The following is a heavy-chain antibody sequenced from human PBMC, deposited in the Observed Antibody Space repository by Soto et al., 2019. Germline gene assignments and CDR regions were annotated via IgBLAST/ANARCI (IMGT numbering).Heavy chain of an antibody. CDR1: GFTFSSYS. D-gene: IGHD5-12*01. V-gene: IGHV3-48*01. Sequence: GGSLRLSCAASGFTFSSYSMNWVRQAPGKGLEWVSYISSSSSTIYDADSVKGRFTISRDNAKNSLYLQMNSLRAEDTAVYYCARDGGYDYGENYFDYWGQGTLVTVSS. CDR2: ISSSSSTI. J-gene: IGHJ4*02. CDR3: ARDGGYDYGENYFDY.